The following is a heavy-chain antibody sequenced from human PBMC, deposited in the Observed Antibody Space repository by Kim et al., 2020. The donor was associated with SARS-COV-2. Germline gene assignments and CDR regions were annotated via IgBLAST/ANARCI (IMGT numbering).Heavy chain of an antibody. CDR3: ARDLYGYSSSWYILDAFDI. V-gene: IGHV4-61*01. CDR1: GGSVSSGSYY. Sequence: SETLSLTCTVSGGSVSSGSYYWSWIRQPPGKGLEWIGYIYYSGSTNYNPSLKSRVTISVDTSKNQFSLKLSSVTAADTAVYYCARDLYGYSSSWYILDAFDIWGQGTMVTVSS. D-gene: IGHD6-13*01. CDR2: IYYSGST. J-gene: IGHJ3*02.